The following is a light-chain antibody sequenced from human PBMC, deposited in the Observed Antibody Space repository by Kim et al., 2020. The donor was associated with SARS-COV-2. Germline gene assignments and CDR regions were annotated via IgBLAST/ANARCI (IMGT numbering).Light chain of an antibody. CDR1: TRKVGSYNR. CDR2: EVN. V-gene: IGLV2-18*02. J-gene: IGLJ1*01. Sequence: HSSNSSCAATTRKVGSYNRVSWYRQPPGTAPKLMISEVNNRPSGVPDRFSGSKSGNTASLTISGLQAEDEADYYCNSYTATSTFVFGTGTKVTVL. CDR3: NSYTATSTFV.